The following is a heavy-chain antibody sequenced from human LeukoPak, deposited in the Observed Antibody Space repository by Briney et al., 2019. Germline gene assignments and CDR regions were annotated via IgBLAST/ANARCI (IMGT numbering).Heavy chain of an antibody. CDR3: ARERRGTLLAAAGTNFDY. D-gene: IGHD6-13*01. CDR2: IYTSGST. Sequence: SETLSLTCTVSGGSISSYYWSWIRQPAGKGLEWIGRIYTSGSTNYNPSLKSRVTMSVDTSKNQFSLKLSSVTAADTAVYYCARERRGTLLAAAGTNFDYWGQGTLVTVSS. J-gene: IGHJ4*02. CDR1: GGSISSYY. V-gene: IGHV4-4*07.